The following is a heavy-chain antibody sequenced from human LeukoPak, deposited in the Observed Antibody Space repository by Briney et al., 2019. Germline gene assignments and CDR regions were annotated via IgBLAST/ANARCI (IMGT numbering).Heavy chain of an antibody. CDR2: IYTSGST. CDR3: ARDRVVVPAAYYYYYYGMDV. D-gene: IGHD2-2*01. CDR1: GGSISSYY. Sequence: SETLSLTCTVSGGSISSYYWSWIRQPAGKGLEWIGRIYTSGSTNYNPSLKSRVTMSVDTSKNQFSLKLSSVTAADTAVYYCARDRVVVPAAYYYYYYGMDVWGQGTMVTVSS. J-gene: IGHJ6*02. V-gene: IGHV4-4*07.